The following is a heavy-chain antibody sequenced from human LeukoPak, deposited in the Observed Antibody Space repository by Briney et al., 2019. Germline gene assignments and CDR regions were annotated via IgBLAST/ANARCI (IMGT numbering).Heavy chain of an antibody. D-gene: IGHD4-17*01. J-gene: IGHJ4*02. CDR1: GFTFSSYA. Sequence: PGGSLRLSCAASGFTFSSYAMHWVRQAPGKGLEWVAVIPYDGSNKYYADSVKGRFTISRDNSKNTLYLQMNSLRAEDTAVYYCARDETMTTRGYYFDYWGQGTLVTVSS. CDR2: IPYDGSNK. V-gene: IGHV3-30*04. CDR3: ARDETMTTRGYYFDY.